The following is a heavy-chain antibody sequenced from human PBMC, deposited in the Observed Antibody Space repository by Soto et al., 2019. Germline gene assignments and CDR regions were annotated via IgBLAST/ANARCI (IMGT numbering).Heavy chain of an antibody. J-gene: IGHJ6*02. CDR2: INPNSGGT. D-gene: IGHD6-6*01. V-gene: IGHV1-2*02. CDR1: GYTFTGYY. Sequence: ASVKVSCKASGYTFTGYYMHWVRQAPGQGLEWMGWINPNSGGTNYAQKFQGRVTMTRDTSISTAYMELSRLRSDDTAVYYCARTGLYSSSSLAYYYGMDVWGQGTTVTVSS. CDR3: ARTGLYSSSSLAYYYGMDV.